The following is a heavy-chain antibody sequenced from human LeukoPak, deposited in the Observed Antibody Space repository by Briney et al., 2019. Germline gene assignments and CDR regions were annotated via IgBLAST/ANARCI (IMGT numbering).Heavy chain of an antibody. CDR2: ISSSSSTI. Sequence: GGSLRLSCVASGFTFSSYSMNWVRQAPGKGLEWVSYISSSSSTIYYADSVKGRFTISRDNAKNSLYLQMNSLRDEDTAVYYCARVPEGYYDFWSGYYRDYYYYGMDVWGQGTTVTVSS. J-gene: IGHJ6*02. D-gene: IGHD3-3*01. CDR1: GFTFSSYS. CDR3: ARVPEGYYDFWSGYYRDYYYYGMDV. V-gene: IGHV3-48*02.